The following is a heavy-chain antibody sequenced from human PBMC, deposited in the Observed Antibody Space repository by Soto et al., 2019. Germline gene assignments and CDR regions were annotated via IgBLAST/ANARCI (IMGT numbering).Heavy chain of an antibody. Sequence: GGSLRLSCAASGFTFSSYWMHWVRQAPGKGLVWVSHINSDGTSTRYADSVRGRFTISRDNAKNTLSLQMNSLRAEDTAVYYCARDFDGSSWYQGTYNWFDPWGQGTLVTVSS. CDR3: ARDFDGSSWYQGTYNWFDP. CDR1: GFTFSSYW. CDR2: INSDGTST. D-gene: IGHD6-13*01. J-gene: IGHJ5*02. V-gene: IGHV3-74*01.